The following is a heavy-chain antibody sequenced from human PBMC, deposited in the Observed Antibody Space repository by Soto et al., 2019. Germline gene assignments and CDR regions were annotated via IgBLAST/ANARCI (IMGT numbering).Heavy chain of an antibody. D-gene: IGHD1-26*01. Sequence: LRLSCAASGFTFSSYAMSWVRQAPGKGLEWVSAISGSGGSTYYADSVKGRFTISRDNSKNTLYLQMNSLRAEDTAVYYCAKNEWELRYLDYWGQGTLVTVSS. V-gene: IGHV3-23*01. CDR2: ISGSGGST. CDR1: GFTFSSYA. J-gene: IGHJ4*02. CDR3: AKNEWELRYLDY.